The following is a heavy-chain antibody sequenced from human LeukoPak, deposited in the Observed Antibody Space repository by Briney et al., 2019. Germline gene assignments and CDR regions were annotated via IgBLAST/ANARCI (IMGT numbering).Heavy chain of an antibody. CDR3: ARDGYTLVDLGY. V-gene: IGHV3-11*01. Sequence: GGSLRLYCAASGFTFDDYGMIWLRQAPGKGLEWVSYISSSGSTIYYADSVKGRFTISRDNAKNSLYLQMNSLRAEDTAVYYCARDGYTLVDLGYWGQGTLVTVSS. CDR1: GFTFDDYG. J-gene: IGHJ4*02. D-gene: IGHD5-24*01. CDR2: ISSSGSTI.